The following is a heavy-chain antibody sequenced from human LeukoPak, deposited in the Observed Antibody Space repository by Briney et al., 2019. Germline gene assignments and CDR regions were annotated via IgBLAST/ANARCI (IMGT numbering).Heavy chain of an antibody. D-gene: IGHD2-8*02. CDR1: GYTFTSYY. Sequence: ASVKVPCKASGYTFTSYYMHWVRQAPGQGLEWMGIINPSGGSTNYAQKFQGRVTMTRDMSTSTVYMELSSLRSEDTAVYYCARDSATGSEVDNFDYWGQGTLVTVSS. CDR2: INPSGGST. V-gene: IGHV1-46*01. J-gene: IGHJ4*02. CDR3: ARDSATGSEVDNFDY.